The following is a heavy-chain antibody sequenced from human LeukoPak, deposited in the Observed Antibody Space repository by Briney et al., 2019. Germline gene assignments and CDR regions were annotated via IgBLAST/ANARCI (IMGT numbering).Heavy chain of an antibody. CDR1: GGSFSGYY. D-gene: IGHD3-9*01. V-gene: IGHV4-34*01. CDR2: INHSGST. Sequence: SETLSLTCAVYGGSFSGYYWSWIRQPPGKGLEWIGEINHSGSTNYNPSLKSRVTISVDTSKNQFSLKLSSVTAADTAVYYCARILSHMAPAMDVWGKGTTVTVSS. CDR3: ARILSHMAPAMDV. J-gene: IGHJ6*03.